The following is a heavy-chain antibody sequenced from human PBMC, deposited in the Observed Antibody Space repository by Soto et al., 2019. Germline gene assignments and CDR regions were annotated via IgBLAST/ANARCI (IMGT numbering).Heavy chain of an antibody. V-gene: IGHV1-69*01. CDR3: ARAGELGAYCGGDCCLFDY. Sequence: QVQLVQSGAEVKKPGSSVKVSCKASGGTFSSYAISWVRQAPGQGLEWMGGIIPIFGTANYAQKFQGRVTITADESTSTAYMELSSLRSEDTAVYYCARAGELGAYCGGDCCLFDYWGQGTLVTVSS. J-gene: IGHJ4*02. D-gene: IGHD2-21*02. CDR2: IIPIFGTA. CDR1: GGTFSSYA.